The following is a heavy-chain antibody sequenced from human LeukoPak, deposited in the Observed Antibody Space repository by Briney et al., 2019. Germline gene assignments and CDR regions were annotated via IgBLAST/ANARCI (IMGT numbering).Heavy chain of an antibody. V-gene: IGHV4-61*02. D-gene: IGHD6-13*01. CDR1: GGSISSGSYY. Sequence: PSETLCLTCTVSGGSISSGSYYWGWIRQPAGKGLEWIGRIYTSGSTNYNPSLKSRVTISVDTSKNQFSLKLSSVTAADTAVYYCARGYSSSWYPDYYYYMDVWGKGTTVTISS. CDR3: ARGYSSSWYPDYYYYMDV. CDR2: IYTSGST. J-gene: IGHJ6*03.